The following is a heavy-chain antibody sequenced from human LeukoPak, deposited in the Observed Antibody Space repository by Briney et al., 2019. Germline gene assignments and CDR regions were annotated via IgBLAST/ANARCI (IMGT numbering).Heavy chain of an antibody. Sequence: SETLSLTCSVSDDSIAMYYWTWIRQPPGKGLEWIGYVDHTGSTNFNPSLNGRVSISRDTTKNLFSLRLRSVTAADTAVYFCARGRVSSSTWYSTYYYYFYMDVWGKGTTVTVSS. V-gene: IGHV4-59*01. CDR2: VDHTGST. CDR1: DDSIAMYY. D-gene: IGHD1-1*01. CDR3: ARGRVSSSTWYSTYYYYFYMDV. J-gene: IGHJ6*03.